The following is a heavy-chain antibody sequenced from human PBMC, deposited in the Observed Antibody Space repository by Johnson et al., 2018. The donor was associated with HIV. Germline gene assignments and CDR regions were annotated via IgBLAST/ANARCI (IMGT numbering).Heavy chain of an antibody. Sequence: QVQVLESGGGVVQPGRSLRLSCAASGFTFSSYAMHWVRQAPGKGLEWVAVISYDGSNKYYADSVKGRFTISRDNSKNTLYLQMNSLRAEDTVVYYCAKLWAYCVGDCYWRGHDAFDIWGQGTMVTVSS. CDR3: AKLWAYCVGDCYWRGHDAFDI. CDR2: ISYDGSNK. CDR1: GFTFSSYA. V-gene: IGHV3-30*18. D-gene: IGHD2-21*02. J-gene: IGHJ3*02.